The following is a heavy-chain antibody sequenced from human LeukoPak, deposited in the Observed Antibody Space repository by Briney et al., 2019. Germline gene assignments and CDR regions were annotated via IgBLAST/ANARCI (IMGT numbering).Heavy chain of an antibody. D-gene: IGHD3-10*01. CDR1: GGSISSGDYY. CDR2: IYYSGSA. V-gene: IGHV4-30-4*01. J-gene: IGHJ4*02. CDR3: ARAIASSGSRLFDY. Sequence: PSETLSLTCTVSGGSISSGDYYWSWIRQPPGKGLEWIAYIYYSGSAFYNPSLKSRVTISQDTSKSQFSLKLSSLTAADTAVYYCARAIASSGSRLFDYWGQGTLVTVSS.